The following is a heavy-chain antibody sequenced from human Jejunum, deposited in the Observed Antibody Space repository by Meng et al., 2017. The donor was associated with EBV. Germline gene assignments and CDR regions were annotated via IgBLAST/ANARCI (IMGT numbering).Heavy chain of an antibody. Sequence: QVQLQGSGPGLVKPSVTLALTCAVSGDSTSSSHWWSWVRQPPGKGLEWIGEMHPGGSTNYNPSLKSRVTISVDNSKNQFSLKLTSVTAADTAVYYCAKSNDYSLNSWGQGTLVTVSS. CDR3: AKSNDYSLNS. CDR2: MHPGGST. J-gene: IGHJ4*02. D-gene: IGHD4-11*01. CDR1: GDSTSSSHW. V-gene: IGHV4-4*02.